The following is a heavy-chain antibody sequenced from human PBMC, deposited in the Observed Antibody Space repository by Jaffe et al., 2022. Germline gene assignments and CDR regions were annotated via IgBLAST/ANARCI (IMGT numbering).Heavy chain of an antibody. CDR3: AREVTAYFDY. CDR1: GFTFSSYS. J-gene: IGHJ4*02. Sequence: EVQLVESGGGLVQPGGSLRLSCAASGFTFSSYSMNWVRQAPGKGLEWVSYISSSSSTIYYADSVKGRFTISRDNAKNSLYLQMNSLRAEDTAVYYCAREVTAYFDYWGQGTQVTVSS. CDR2: ISSSSSTI. V-gene: IGHV3-48*01.